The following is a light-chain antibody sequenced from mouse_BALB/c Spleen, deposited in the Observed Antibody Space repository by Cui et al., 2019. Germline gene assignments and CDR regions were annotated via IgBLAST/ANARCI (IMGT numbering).Light chain of an antibody. CDR1: SSVSY. Sequence: QIVLSQSPAILSASPGEKVTMTCRESSSVSYMHWYQQKPGSSPKPWIYATSNLASGVPARFSGSGSGTSYSLTISRVEAEDAATYYCQQWSSNPPTFGGGTKLEIK. CDR2: ATS. V-gene: IGKV4-72*01. J-gene: IGKJ1*01. CDR3: QQWSSNPPT.